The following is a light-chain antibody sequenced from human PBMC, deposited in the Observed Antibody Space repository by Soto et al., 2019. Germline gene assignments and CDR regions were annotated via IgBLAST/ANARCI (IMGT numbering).Light chain of an antibody. J-gene: IGKJ5*01. V-gene: IGKV1-39*01. CDR2: AAS. Sequence: DIQMTQSPSYLSASVGDRVTITCRASQSISTYLNWYQQKPGKAPKLLIYAASSLQSGVPSRFSGGGSGTDFTLTISSLQPEDFATYYCQQSYSTLTFGQRTRLEMK. CDR1: QSISTY. CDR3: QQSYSTLT.